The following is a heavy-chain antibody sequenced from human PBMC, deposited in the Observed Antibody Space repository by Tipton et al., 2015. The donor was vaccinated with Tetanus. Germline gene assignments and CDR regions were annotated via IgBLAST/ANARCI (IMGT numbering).Heavy chain of an antibody. J-gene: IGHJ1*01. D-gene: IGHD3-16*02. CDR3: ARTIRYMYSDT. V-gene: IGHV4-59*01. CDR1: GGSISTYH. CDR2: VDYFGST. Sequence: TLSLTCTVSGGSISTYHWNWIRQSPGKGLEWIGYVDYFGSTKINPSLKSRAAMSVDTAENQLSLRLTSVTSADTAVYYCARTIRYMYSDTWGQGTLVTVSS.